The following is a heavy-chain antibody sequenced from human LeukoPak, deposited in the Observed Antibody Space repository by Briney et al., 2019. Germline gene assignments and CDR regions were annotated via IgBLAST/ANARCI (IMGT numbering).Heavy chain of an antibody. Sequence: SETLSLTCTVSGVSISSGDYYWSWIRQPPGKGLEWIGYIYYSGSTYYNPSLKSRVTISVDTSKNQFSLKLSSVTAADTAVYYCARLPDKELTPDYWGQGTLVTVSS. J-gene: IGHJ4*02. CDR2: IYYSGST. CDR1: GVSISSGDYY. V-gene: IGHV4-30-4*01. D-gene: IGHD1-26*01. CDR3: ARLPDKELTPDY.